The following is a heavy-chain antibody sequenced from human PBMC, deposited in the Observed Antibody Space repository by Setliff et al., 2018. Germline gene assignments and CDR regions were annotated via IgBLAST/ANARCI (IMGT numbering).Heavy chain of an antibody. V-gene: IGHV1-69*05. CDR3: ARDGGGSLYYYMDV. CDR1: GGTFSSYV. D-gene: IGHD2-15*01. Sequence: SVKVSCKASGGTFSSYVISWVREAPGQGLEWMGGIIPMFGTNYAQKFRGRVTISRDNSKNTVYLQMNSLRAEDTAVYYCARDGGGSLYYYMDVWGKGTTVTVSS. CDR2: IIPMFGT. J-gene: IGHJ6*03.